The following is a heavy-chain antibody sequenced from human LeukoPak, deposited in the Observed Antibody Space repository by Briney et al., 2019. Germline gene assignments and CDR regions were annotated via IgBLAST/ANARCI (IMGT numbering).Heavy chain of an antibody. CDR1: GFTFSSYG. CDR3: SRLPSGDI. J-gene: IGHJ3*02. Sequence: GGSLRLSCAASGFTFSSYGMSWVRQAPGKGLEWVSIIYSGGSTYYADSVKGRFTISRDNSKNTVYLQMNSLRVEDTAVYYCSRLPSGDIWGQGTMVTVS. V-gene: IGHV3-66*01. CDR2: IYSGGST. D-gene: IGHD1-26*01.